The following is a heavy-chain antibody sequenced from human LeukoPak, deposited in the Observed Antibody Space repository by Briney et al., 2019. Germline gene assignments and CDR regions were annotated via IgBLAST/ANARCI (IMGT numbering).Heavy chain of an antibody. D-gene: IGHD3-10*01. Sequence: GGSLRLSCAASGFTFSSSGMHWVRQAPGKGLEWVAVIWYDGSNKYYADSVKGRFTISRDNSKNTLYLQMNSLRAEDTAVYYCAKNHGSGSYYHYYYMDVWGKGTTVTVSS. CDR3: AKNHGSGSYYHYYYMDV. V-gene: IGHV3-33*06. CDR2: IWYDGSNK. CDR1: GFTFSSSG. J-gene: IGHJ6*03.